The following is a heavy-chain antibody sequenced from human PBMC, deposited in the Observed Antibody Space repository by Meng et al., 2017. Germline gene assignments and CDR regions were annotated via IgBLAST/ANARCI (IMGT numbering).Heavy chain of an antibody. V-gene: IGHV1-69*06. J-gene: IGHJ4*02. Sequence: VQVVESGAEVKKPGSSVKVSCKASGGTFSSYAISWVRQAPGQGLEWMGGIIPIFGTANYAQKFQGRVTITADKSTSTAYMELSSLRSEDTAVYYCAVTYYYDSSGYYYNFDYWGQGTLVTVSS. CDR1: GGTFSSYA. CDR2: IIPIFGTA. CDR3: AVTYYYDSSGYYYNFDY. D-gene: IGHD3-22*01.